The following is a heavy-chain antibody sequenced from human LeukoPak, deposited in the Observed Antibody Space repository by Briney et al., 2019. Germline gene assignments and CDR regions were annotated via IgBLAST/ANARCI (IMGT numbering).Heavy chain of an antibody. V-gene: IGHV3-30*18. CDR2: ISYDGSNK. CDR3: AKFSGPFDY. Sequence: GRSLRLSCAASGFTSSSYGMHWVRQAPGKGLEWVAVISYDGSNKYYADSVKGRFTISRDNSKNTLYLQMNSLRAEDTAVYYCAKFSGPFDYWGQGTLVTVSS. D-gene: IGHD3-10*01. J-gene: IGHJ4*02. CDR1: GFTSSSYG.